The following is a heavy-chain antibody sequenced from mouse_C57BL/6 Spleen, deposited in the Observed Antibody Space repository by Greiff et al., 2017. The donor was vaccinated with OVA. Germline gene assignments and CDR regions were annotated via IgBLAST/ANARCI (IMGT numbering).Heavy chain of an antibody. CDR1: GYAFSSYW. Sequence: VQLQQSGAELVKPGASVKISCKASGYAFSSYWMNWVKQRPGKGLEWIGQIYPGDGDTNYNGKFKGKATLTADKSSSTAYMQLSSLTSEDSAVYFCARDEDYGSSYVDYWGQGTTLTVSS. D-gene: IGHD1-1*01. CDR3: ARDEDYGSSYVDY. CDR2: IYPGDGDT. J-gene: IGHJ2*01. V-gene: IGHV1-80*01.